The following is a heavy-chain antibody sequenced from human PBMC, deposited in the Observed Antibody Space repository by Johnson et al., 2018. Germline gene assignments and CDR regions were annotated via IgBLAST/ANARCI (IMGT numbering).Heavy chain of an antibody. D-gene: IGHD6-13*01. J-gene: IGHJ3*02. V-gene: IGHV3-30-3*01. Sequence: QLVQSGGGVVQPGRSLRLSCAASGFTFSSYAMHWVRQAPGKGLEWVAVISYDGSNKYYADSVKGRFTISRDNSKNTLYLQMNSLRAEDTAVYYCARTRPGYSSSWNHAFDIWGQGTMVTVSS. CDR3: ARTRPGYSSSWNHAFDI. CDR1: GFTFSSYA. CDR2: ISYDGSNK.